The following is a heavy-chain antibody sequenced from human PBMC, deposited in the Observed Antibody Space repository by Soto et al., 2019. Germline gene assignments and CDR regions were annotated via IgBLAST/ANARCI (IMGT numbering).Heavy chain of an antibody. CDR3: AMLGGWSGGSNDMDV. V-gene: IGHV3-72*01. D-gene: IGHD6-19*01. Sequence: EVQLVESGGGLVQPGGSLRLSCAASGLICSDYHMDWGRQAPGQGLEWDSLIRRNANSYTTEYAASGKGRFTISRDEAKNSLYLQMNSLKTEDTAVYYCAMLGGWSGGSNDMDVWGQGTTVTVSS. J-gene: IGHJ6*02. CDR1: GLICSDYH. CDR2: IRRNANSYTT.